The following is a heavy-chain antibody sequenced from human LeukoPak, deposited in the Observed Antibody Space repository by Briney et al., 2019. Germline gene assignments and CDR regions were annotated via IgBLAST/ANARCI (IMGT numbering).Heavy chain of an antibody. V-gene: IGHV3-23*01. Sequence: GGSLRLSCAASGFTFSGYAMSWVRQAPGKGLEWVSAISGSGGSTYYADSVKGRFTISRDNSKNTLYLQMNSLRAKDTAVYYCAKDRAMVTRVFDYWGQGTLVTVSS. J-gene: IGHJ4*02. D-gene: IGHD5-18*01. CDR1: GFTFSGYA. CDR3: AKDRAMVTRVFDY. CDR2: ISGSGGST.